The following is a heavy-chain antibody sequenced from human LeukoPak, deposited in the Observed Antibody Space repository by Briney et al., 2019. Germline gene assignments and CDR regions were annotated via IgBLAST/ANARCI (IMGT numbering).Heavy chain of an antibody. Sequence: SETLSLTCTVSGGSISSGSYYWSWIRQPAGKGLEWIGRIYTSGSTNYNPSLKSRVTISVDTSKNQFSLKLSSVTAADTAVYYCARARITMVRGVTVTPIDYWGQGTLVTVSS. CDR1: GGSISSGSYY. J-gene: IGHJ4*02. D-gene: IGHD3-10*01. CDR2: IYTSGST. V-gene: IGHV4-61*02. CDR3: ARARITMVRGVTVTPIDY.